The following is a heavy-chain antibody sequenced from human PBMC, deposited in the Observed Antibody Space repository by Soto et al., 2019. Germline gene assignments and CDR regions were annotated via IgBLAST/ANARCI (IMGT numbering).Heavy chain of an antibody. D-gene: IGHD3-10*01. J-gene: IGHJ6*02. CDR3: ARDLCPLGSGSPCPTYGMDL. CDR2: LKPDNGGT. V-gene: IGHV1-2*02. CDR1: GYSFTGHY. Sequence: QVQLVQSGAEVKPPGASVKVSCKASGYSFTGHYMHWVRQVSGKRLEFLGWLKPDNGGTYYAPKFQGRVTFTRDTSTTTGYMELSGLRSDDTAVYYCARDLCPLGSGSPCPTYGMDLWGQGTTVAVSS.